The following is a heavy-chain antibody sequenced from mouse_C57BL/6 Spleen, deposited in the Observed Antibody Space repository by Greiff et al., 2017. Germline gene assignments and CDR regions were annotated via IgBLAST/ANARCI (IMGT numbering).Heavy chain of an antibody. V-gene: IGHV1-19*01. Sequence: EVQLQQPGPVLVKPGASVKMSCKASGYTFTDYYMNWVKQSHGKSLEWIGVINPYNGGPSYNQTFKGKATLTVDKSSSTAYMELNSLTSEDSAVYYCARRWDDWYFDVWGTGTTVTVSS. J-gene: IGHJ1*03. CDR2: INPYNGGP. CDR3: ARRWDDWYFDV. CDR1: GYTFTDYY. D-gene: IGHD4-1*01.